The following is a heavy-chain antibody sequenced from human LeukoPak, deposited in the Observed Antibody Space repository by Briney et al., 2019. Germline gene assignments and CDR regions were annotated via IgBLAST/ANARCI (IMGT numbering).Heavy chain of an antibody. CDR2: ISASAGST. V-gene: IGHV3-23*01. J-gene: IGHJ6*02. CDR3: AKGSRYDYYYAMDV. Sequence: GGSLRLSCAASGFTFRSYAMTWVRQAPGKGLEWVSAISASAGSTYYADSVEGRFTISRDNSQNTLDLQMNSLRAEDTAVYYCAKGSRYDYYYAMDVWGQGTTVTVSS. CDR1: GFTFRSYA.